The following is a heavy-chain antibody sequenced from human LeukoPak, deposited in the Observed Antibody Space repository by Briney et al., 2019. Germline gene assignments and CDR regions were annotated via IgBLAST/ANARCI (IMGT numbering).Heavy chain of an antibody. CDR3: ATDDYTTYRGSRFDP. CDR2: IYYSGST. Sequence: SETLSLTCTVSGGSISSSVYYWGWIRQPPGKGLEWIGSIYYSGSTYYNPSLKSRVTMSVDTSKNQFSLKLNSVTAADTAVYYCATDDYTTYRGSRFDPWGQGTLATVSS. J-gene: IGHJ5*02. D-gene: IGHD4-11*01. V-gene: IGHV4-39*01. CDR1: GGSISSSVYY.